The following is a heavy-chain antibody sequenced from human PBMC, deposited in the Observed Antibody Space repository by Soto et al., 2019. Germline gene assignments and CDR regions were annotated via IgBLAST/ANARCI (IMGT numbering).Heavy chain of an antibody. Sequence: DVQLLESGGGLVQPGGSLRLSCVGSGFTFSSYSMILVRQAPGKGLEWGSSISPNSDRTYYADSVKGRFSIARDNSKSTLYLQMNSLGAEDTAVYYCARLDPGYCSSTSCRDFDYWGQGTLVTVSS. V-gene: IGHV3-23*01. D-gene: IGHD2-2*01. CDR3: ARLDPGYCSSTSCRDFDY. CDR1: GFTFSSYS. CDR2: ISPNSDRT. J-gene: IGHJ4*02.